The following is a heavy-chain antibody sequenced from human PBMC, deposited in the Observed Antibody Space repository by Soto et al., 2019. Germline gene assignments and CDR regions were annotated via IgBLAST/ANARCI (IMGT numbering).Heavy chain of an antibody. D-gene: IGHD3-22*01. Sequence: EVQLLESGGGLVQPGGSLRLSCAASGFTFSSYAMSWVRQAPGKGLEWVSAISGSGGSTYYVDSVKGRFTISRDNSKNTLYLQMNSLRAEDTAVYYCAKSSGYHRDAFDIWGQGTMVTVSS. CDR2: ISGSGGST. J-gene: IGHJ3*02. CDR3: AKSSGYHRDAFDI. CDR1: GFTFSSYA. V-gene: IGHV3-23*01.